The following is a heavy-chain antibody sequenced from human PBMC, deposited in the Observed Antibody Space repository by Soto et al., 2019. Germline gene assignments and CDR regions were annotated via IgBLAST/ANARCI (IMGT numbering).Heavy chain of an antibody. CDR1: GFTFSNYG. CDR2: ISSLSGTF. Sequence: GGSLRLSCAASGFTFSNYGLNWVRQAPGKGLEWVSYISSLSGTFYYAGSVKGRFTISRDNAKKSLYLQMNSLRAEDTGVYYCVVVPAAPLLGEDHYSYMDVWGKGTTVTVSS. D-gene: IGHD2-2*01. CDR3: VVVPAAPLLGEDHYSYMDV. J-gene: IGHJ6*03. V-gene: IGHV3-48*04.